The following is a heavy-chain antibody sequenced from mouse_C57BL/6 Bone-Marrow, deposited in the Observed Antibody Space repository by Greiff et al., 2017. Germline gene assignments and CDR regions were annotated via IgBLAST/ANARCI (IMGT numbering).Heavy chain of an antibody. D-gene: IGHD1-1*01. CDR1: GYTFTSYW. Sequence: QVQLQQPGAELVRPGSSVKLSCKASGYTFTSYWMHWVKQRPIQGLEWIGNIDPSDSETHYNQKFKDKATLTVDKSSSTAYMQLSSLTSDDSAVYYCARDYYGSSYWYFDVWGTGTTVTVSS. J-gene: IGHJ1*03. CDR3: ARDYYGSSYWYFDV. V-gene: IGHV1-52*01. CDR2: IDPSDSET.